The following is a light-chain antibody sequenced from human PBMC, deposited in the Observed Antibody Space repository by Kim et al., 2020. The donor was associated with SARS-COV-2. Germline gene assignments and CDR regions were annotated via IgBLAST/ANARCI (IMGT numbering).Light chain of an antibody. Sequence: SYELTQPPSVSVSPGQTASITCSGDKLGDKYACWYQQKPGQSPVLVIYQDTKRPSGIPERFSGSNSGNTATLTISGTQAMDEAYYYCQAWDSRTYVVFGGGTQLTVL. CDR3: QAWDSRTYVV. J-gene: IGLJ2*01. CDR1: KLGDKY. V-gene: IGLV3-1*01. CDR2: QDT.